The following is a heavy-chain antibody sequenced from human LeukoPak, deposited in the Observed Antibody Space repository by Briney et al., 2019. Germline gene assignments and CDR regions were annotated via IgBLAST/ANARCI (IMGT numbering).Heavy chain of an antibody. J-gene: IGHJ6*03. V-gene: IGHV4-59*01. CDR3: ARCPKVVPPPPYYYYMDV. Sequence: SETLSLTCTVSGGSISSYYWSWIRQPPGKGLEWIGYIYYSGSTNYNPSLKSRVTISVDTSKNQFSLKLSSVTAADTAVYYCARCPKVVPPPPYYYYMDVWGKGTTVTVSS. D-gene: IGHD2-2*01. CDR1: GGSISSYY. CDR2: IYYSGST.